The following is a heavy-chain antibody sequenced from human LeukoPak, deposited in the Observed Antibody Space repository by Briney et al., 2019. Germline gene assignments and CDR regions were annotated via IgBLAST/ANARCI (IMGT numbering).Heavy chain of an antibody. Sequence: PSETLSLTWTVSGGSISSGGYYWSWIRQHPGKGLEWIGYIYYSGSTYYNPSLKSRVTISVDTSKNQFSLKLSSVTAADTAVYYCAKMTTVTAALDAFDIWGQGTMVTVSS. V-gene: IGHV4-31*02. CDR3: AKMTTVTAALDAFDI. J-gene: IGHJ3*02. D-gene: IGHD4-17*01. CDR1: GGSISSGGYY. CDR2: IYYSGST.